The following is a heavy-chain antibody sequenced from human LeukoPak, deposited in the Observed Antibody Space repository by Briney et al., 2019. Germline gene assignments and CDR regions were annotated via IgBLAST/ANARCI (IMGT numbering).Heavy chain of an antibody. CDR3: ARHYYDRSDSYSFDY. CDR2: IFSSGST. V-gene: IGHV4-59*08. D-gene: IGHD3-22*01. Sequence: SETLSLTCTVSGGSISAYYWSWIRQPPGKGLEWIGYIFSSGSTNYNPSLKSRVTISEDTSVNQFSLKLSSVTAADTAVYYCARHYYDRSDSYSFDYWGQGTLVTVSS. CDR1: GGSISAYY. J-gene: IGHJ4*02.